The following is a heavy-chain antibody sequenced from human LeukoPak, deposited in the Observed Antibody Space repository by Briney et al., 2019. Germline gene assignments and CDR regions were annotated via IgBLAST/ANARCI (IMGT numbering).Heavy chain of an antibody. Sequence: GGSLTLSCAASGFTVSSNYMSWVRQAPGKGLEWVSVIYSGGSTYYADSVKGRFTISRDNSKNTLYLQMDSLRAEDTAVYYCARVPDSGSFNFDYWGQGTLVTVSS. D-gene: IGHD1-26*01. CDR3: ARVPDSGSFNFDY. CDR1: GFTVSSNY. CDR2: IYSGGST. J-gene: IGHJ4*02. V-gene: IGHV3-66*01.